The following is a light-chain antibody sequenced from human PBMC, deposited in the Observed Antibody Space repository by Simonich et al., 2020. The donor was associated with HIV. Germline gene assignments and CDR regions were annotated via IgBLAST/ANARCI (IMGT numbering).Light chain of an antibody. J-gene: IGKJ2*01. CDR1: QSVSTNH. V-gene: IGKV3-20*01. CDR3: QQYGSSPPYT. Sequence: EIVLTQSPGTLSLSPGERATLSCRASQSVSTNHLAWYQQKPGQAPRLLIHGASSRATGIPDRFSGSGSGTDFTLTISRLGPEDFAVYYCQQYGSSPPYTFGQGTKLEIK. CDR2: GAS.